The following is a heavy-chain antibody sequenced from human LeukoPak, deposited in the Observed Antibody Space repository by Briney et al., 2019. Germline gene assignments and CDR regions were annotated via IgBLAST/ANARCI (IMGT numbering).Heavy chain of an antibody. D-gene: IGHD6-13*01. Sequence: SVKVSCKASGYTFTSYGISWVRQAPGQGLEWMGGMIPIFGTANYAQKFQGRVTITADESTSTAYMELSSLRSEDTAVYYCASLERIAAAAPFDYWGQGTLVTVSS. CDR3: ASLERIAAAAPFDY. V-gene: IGHV1-69*13. CDR2: MIPIFGTA. CDR1: GYTFTSYG. J-gene: IGHJ4*02.